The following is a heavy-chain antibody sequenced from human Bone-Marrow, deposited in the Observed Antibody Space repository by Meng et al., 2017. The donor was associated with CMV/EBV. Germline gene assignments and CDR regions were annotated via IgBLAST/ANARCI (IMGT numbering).Heavy chain of an antibody. CDR1: GGTFSSYA. J-gene: IGHJ5*02. V-gene: IGHV1-69*05. CDR2: IIPIFGTA. CDR3: ARAQAGVGWFDP. Sequence: SSVNGSCKASGGTFSSYAISWVRQAPGQGLEWMGGIIPIFGTANYAQKFQGRVTMTTDTSTSTAYMELRSLRSDDTAVYYCARAQAGVGWFDPWGQGTLVTVSS. D-gene: IGHD6-19*01.